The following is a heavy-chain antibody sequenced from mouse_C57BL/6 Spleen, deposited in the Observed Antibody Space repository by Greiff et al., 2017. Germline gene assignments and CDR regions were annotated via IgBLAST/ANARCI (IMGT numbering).Heavy chain of an antibody. J-gene: IGHJ4*01. CDR2: ISDGGSYT. CDR3: AREGLRRAGAMDY. D-gene: IGHD2-4*01. Sequence: EVMLVESGGGLVKPGGSLKLSCAASGFTFSSYAMSWVRQTPEKRLEWVATISDGGSYTYYPDNVKGRVTISRDNAKNNLYLQMSHLKSEDTAMYYCAREGLRRAGAMDYWGQGTSVTVSS. CDR1: GFTFSSYA. V-gene: IGHV5-4*01.